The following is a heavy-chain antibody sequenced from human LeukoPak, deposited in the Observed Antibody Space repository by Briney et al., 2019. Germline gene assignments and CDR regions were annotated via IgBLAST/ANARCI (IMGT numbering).Heavy chain of an antibody. J-gene: IGHJ4*02. Sequence: PSETLSLTCTVSGGSIGSYYWSWIRQPPGKGLEWIGYIYYSGRTSYNPSLKSRVTISVDTSKNQFSLKLSSVTAADTAVYYCARDRVTVPCDYWGQGTLVTVSS. CDR2: IYYSGRT. CDR3: ARDRVTVPCDY. CDR1: GGSIGSYY. D-gene: IGHD1-1*01. V-gene: IGHV4-59*12.